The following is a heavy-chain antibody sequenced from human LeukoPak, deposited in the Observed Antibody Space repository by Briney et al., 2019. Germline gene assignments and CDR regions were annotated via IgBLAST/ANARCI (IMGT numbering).Heavy chain of an antibody. D-gene: IGHD6-13*01. CDR3: ARDGYSSSWYYFDY. CDR1: GYTFTSYD. J-gene: IGHJ4*02. Sequence: ASVKVSCKASGYTFTSYDINWVRQATGQGLEWMGWISAYNGNTNYAQKLQGRVTMTTDTSTSTAYMELRSLRSDDTAVYYCARDGYSSSWYYFDYWGQGTLVTVSS. V-gene: IGHV1-18*01. CDR2: ISAYNGNT.